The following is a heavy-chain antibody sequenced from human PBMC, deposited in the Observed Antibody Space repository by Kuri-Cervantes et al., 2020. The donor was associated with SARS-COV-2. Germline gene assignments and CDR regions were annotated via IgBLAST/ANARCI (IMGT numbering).Heavy chain of an antibody. J-gene: IGHJ4*02. V-gene: IGHV3-73*01. CDR2: VRGKANNYAT. CDR1: GFTFGDYA. Sequence: GESLKISCTASGFTFGDYAMSWVRQAFGKGLEWVGRVRGKANNYATAYAASVKGRFTISRDDSKNMAYLQMNSLKTEDTAVYYCTTLIDYWGQGALVTVSS. CDR3: TTLIDY.